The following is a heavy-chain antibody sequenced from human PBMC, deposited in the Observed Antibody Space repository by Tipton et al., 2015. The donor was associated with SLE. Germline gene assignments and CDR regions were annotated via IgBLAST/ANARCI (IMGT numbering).Heavy chain of an antibody. Sequence: TLSLTCTVSGGSISSHYWSWIRQPPGKGLEWIGYIYYSGSTNYNPSLKSRVTISVDTSKNQFSLKLSSVTAADTAVYYCARDSTRGGGSCYDYWGQGTLVTVSS. CDR1: GGSISSHY. CDR2: IYYSGST. D-gene: IGHD2-15*01. J-gene: IGHJ4*02. CDR3: ARDSTRGGGSCYDY. V-gene: IGHV4-59*11.